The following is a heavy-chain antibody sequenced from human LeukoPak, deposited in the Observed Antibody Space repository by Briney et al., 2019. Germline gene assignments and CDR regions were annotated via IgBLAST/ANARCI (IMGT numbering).Heavy chain of an antibody. D-gene: IGHD6-13*01. CDR1: GYTFTNYG. V-gene: IGHV1-18*01. CDR2: ISAYNGNT. CDR3: ARADSSSWYFGNDY. Sequence: KPGASVKVSCKASGYTFTNYGISWVRQAPGQGLEWMGWISAYNGNTNYAQKLQGRVTMTTDTSTSTAYMELRSLRSDDTAVYYCARADSSSWYFGNDYWGQGTLVTVSS. J-gene: IGHJ4*02.